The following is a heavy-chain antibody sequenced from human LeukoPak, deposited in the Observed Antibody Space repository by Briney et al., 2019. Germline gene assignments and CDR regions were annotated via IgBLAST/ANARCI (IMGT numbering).Heavy chain of an antibody. CDR3: ARCGSSSQNYYYYYYMDV. J-gene: IGHJ6*03. CDR1: GGSISSYY. Sequence: SETLSLTCTVSGGSISSYYWSWIRQPPGKGLEWIGYIYYSGSTYYNPSLKSRVTISVDTSKNQFSLKLSSVTAADTAVYYCARCGSSSQNYYYYYYMDVWGKGTTVTVSS. V-gene: IGHV4-59*06. D-gene: IGHD6-6*01. CDR2: IYYSGST.